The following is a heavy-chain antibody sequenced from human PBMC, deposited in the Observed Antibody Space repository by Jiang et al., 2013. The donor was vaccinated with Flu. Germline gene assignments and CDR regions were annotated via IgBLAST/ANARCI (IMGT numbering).Heavy chain of an antibody. Sequence: QLVESGAEVKKPGASVKVSCKASGYTFTSYYMHWVRQAPGQGLEWMGIXNPSGGSTSYAQKFQGRVTMTRDTSTSTVYMELSSLRSEDTAVYYCARDYKDSSALYYFDYWGQGTLVTVSS. CDR1: GYTFTSYY. D-gene: IGHD3-22*01. J-gene: IGHJ4*02. V-gene: IGHV1-46*01. CDR2: XNPSGGST. CDR3: ARDYKDSSALYYFDY.